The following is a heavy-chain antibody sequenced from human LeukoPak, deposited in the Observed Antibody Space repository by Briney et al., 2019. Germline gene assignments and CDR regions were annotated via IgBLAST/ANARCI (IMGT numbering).Heavy chain of an antibody. CDR2: ISDSGDST. CDR3: AKDSPVSTY. J-gene: IGHJ4*02. Sequence: GGSLRLSCAASGFTSSNHAMSWVRQAPGKGLEWVSAISDSGDSTYYAGSVKGRFTISRDDSKNTLYLQMSSLRAEDTAIYYCAKDSPVSTYWGQGNLVAVSS. V-gene: IGHV3-23*01. CDR1: GFTSSNHA.